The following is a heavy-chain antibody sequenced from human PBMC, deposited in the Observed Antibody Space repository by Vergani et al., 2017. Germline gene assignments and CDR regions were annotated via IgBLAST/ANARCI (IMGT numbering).Heavy chain of an antibody. V-gene: IGHV4-59*01. J-gene: IGHJ4*02. CDR1: GGSISSYY. D-gene: IGHD2-2*01. Sequence: QVQLQESGPGLVKPSETLSLTCTVSGGSISSYYWSWIRQPPGKGLEWIGYIYYSGSTNYNPSLKSRVTISVDTSKNQFSLKLSSVTAADTAVYYCARGGMQYCSSTSCPSFDYWGQGTLVTVSS. CDR2: IYYSGST. CDR3: ARGGMQYCSSTSCPSFDY.